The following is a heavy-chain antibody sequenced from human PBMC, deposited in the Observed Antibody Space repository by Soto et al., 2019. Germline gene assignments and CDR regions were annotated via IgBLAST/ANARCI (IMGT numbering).Heavy chain of an antibody. CDR1: GGAFSSYA. CDR2: IIPIFGTA. D-gene: IGHD5-12*01. CDR3: ARDTGDGYNFGGFAFDI. J-gene: IGHJ3*02. Sequence: SVKVSCKASGGAFSSYAISWVRQAPGQGLEWMGGIIPIFGTANYAQKFQGRVTITADESTSTAYMELSSLRSEDTAVYYCARDTGDGYNFGGFAFDIWGQGTMVTVSS. V-gene: IGHV1-69*13.